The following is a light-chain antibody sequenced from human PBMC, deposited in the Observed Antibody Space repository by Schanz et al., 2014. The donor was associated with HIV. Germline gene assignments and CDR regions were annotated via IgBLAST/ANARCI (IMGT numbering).Light chain of an antibody. J-gene: IGKJ5*01. Sequence: ELVMTQSPATLSVSPGERATLSCRASQSVGSDLAWYQHKPGQAPRLLIYGASSRATGIPDRFSGSGSGTDFTLTISRLEPEDFAVYYCQQYGTSLITFGQGTRLEI. CDR3: QQYGTSLIT. CDR2: GAS. V-gene: IGKV3-20*01. CDR1: QSVGSD.